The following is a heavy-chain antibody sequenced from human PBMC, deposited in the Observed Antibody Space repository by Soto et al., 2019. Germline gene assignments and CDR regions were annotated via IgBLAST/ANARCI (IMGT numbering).Heavy chain of an antibody. V-gene: IGHV4-38-2*01. CDR3: ARVSYDYVWGSYRWDAFDI. CDR2: IYHSGST. D-gene: IGHD3-16*02. J-gene: IGHJ3*02. CDR1: GYSISSGYY. Sequence: SSETLSLTCAVSGYSISSGYYWGWIRQPPGKGLEWIGSIYHSGSTYYNPSLKSRVTISVDTSKNQFSLKLSSVTAADTAVYYCARVSYDYVWGSYRWDAFDIWGQGTMVTVSS.